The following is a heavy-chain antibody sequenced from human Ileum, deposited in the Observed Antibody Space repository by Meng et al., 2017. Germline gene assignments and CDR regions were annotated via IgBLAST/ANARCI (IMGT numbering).Heavy chain of an antibody. CDR1: GFTFSNYW. Sequence: EVHLVESGGDLIQPGGSLRFSCAASGFTFSNYWMHWVRQAPGKGLVWVSRIHKDGSATAYADSVKGRFTISRDNAKNTLYLQMNSLRVEDTAVYYCARDSEAVGATIDYWGQGTLVTVSS. CDR2: IHKDGSAT. V-gene: IGHV3-74*01. J-gene: IGHJ4*02. CDR3: ARDSEAVGATIDY. D-gene: IGHD1-26*01.